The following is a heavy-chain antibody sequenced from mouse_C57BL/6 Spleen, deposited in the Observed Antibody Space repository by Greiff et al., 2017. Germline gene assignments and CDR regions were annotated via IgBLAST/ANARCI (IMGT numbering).Heavy chain of an antibody. CDR1: GYAFSSSW. J-gene: IGHJ2*01. V-gene: IGHV1-82*01. D-gene: IGHD2-4*01. CDR2: IYPGDGDT. Sequence: QVQLKESGPELVKPGASVKISCKASGYAFSSSWMNWVKQRPGKGLEWIGRIYPGDGDTNYNGKFKGKATLTADKSSSTAYMQLSSLTSEDSAVYFCANYDYDGDYFDYWGQGTTLTVSS. CDR3: ANYDYDGDYFDY.